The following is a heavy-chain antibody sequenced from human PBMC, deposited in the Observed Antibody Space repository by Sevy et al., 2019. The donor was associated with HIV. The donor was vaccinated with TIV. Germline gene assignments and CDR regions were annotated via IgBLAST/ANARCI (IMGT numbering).Heavy chain of an antibody. CDR1: GFTFSSYA. V-gene: IGHV3-23*01. D-gene: IGHD1-26*01. Sequence: GGSLRLSCAASGFTFSSYAMSWVRQAPGKGLEWVSAISGSGGSTHYADSVKGRFTISRDNSKNTLYLQMNSLGAEDTAVYYCAKERQWELLGAFDFWGQGTMVTVSS. CDR3: AKERQWELLGAFDF. J-gene: IGHJ3*01. CDR2: ISGSGGST.